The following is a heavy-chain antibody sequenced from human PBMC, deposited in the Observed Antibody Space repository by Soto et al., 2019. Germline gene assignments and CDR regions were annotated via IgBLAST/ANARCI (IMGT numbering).Heavy chain of an antibody. CDR2: VYTSDYT. CDR3: ASSAGHYGDLFYYNGMDV. D-gene: IGHD3-10*01. Sequence: SETLCLTCSVSGASIRSYYWHWIRQPPGKGLEWIGYVYTSDYTRYSSSLKSRVTISVDTSKSQFYLRLNSVTAADTAVYYCASSAGHYGDLFYYNGMDVWAQGTTVTVS. CDR1: GASIRSYY. V-gene: IGHV4-4*08. J-gene: IGHJ6*02.